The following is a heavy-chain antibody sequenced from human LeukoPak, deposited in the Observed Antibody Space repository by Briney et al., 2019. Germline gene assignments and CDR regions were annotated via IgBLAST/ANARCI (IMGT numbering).Heavy chain of an antibody. V-gene: IGHV1-18*04. D-gene: IGHD5-18*01. CDR1: GYTFTIYG. CDR3: ARDRRLSVDIAMAPFDY. J-gene: IGHJ4*02. Sequence: ASVKVSCKASGYTFTIYGITWVRQAPGQGLERMGWISTHTGDTNYAQKLQARVTMTTDTSTSTAYMELRSLRSDDTAVYYCARDRRLSVDIAMAPFDYWGQGTLVTVSS. CDR2: ISTHTGDT.